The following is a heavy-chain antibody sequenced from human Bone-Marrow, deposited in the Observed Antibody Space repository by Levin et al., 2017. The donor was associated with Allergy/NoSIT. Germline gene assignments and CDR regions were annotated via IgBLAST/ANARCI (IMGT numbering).Heavy chain of an antibody. D-gene: IGHD4-17*01. J-gene: IGHJ6*03. V-gene: IGHV1-69*06. CDR1: GGTFSSYA. CDR2: IIPIFGTA. Sequence: SVKVSCKASGGTFSSYAISWVRQAPGQGLEWMGGIIPIFGTANYAQKFQGRVTITADKSTSTAYMELSSLRSEDTAVYYCARDQDYGDPLPYYYYYMDVWGKGTTVTVSS. CDR3: ARDQDYGDPLPYYYYYMDV.